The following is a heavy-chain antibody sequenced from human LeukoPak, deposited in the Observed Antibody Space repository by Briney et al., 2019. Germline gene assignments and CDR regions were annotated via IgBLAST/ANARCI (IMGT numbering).Heavy chain of an antibody. D-gene: IGHD1-26*01. CDR1: GFSLSSNS. CDR2: MSSDSGYI. Sequence: GGSLRLSCAASGFSLSSNSVNWVRQAPGKGLEGVSSMSSDSGYIYYADSGKGRFTISRDNAENSLYLQMNSLRAEATAVYFCARSTRRSDDESYYFYYMDVWGKGTTVTVSS. V-gene: IGHV3-21*01. CDR3: ARSTRRSDDESYYFYYMDV. J-gene: IGHJ6*03.